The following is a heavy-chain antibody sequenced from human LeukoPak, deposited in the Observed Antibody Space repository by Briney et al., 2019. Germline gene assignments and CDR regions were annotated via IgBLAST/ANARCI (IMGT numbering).Heavy chain of an antibody. Sequence: GASVKVSCKASGYTFNSYGISWVRQAPGQGLEWLGWISGYNGNTHYAQKFQGRVTLTTETSTSTAYMELRSLRSDDTGVYYCGRGGESWRYYYSYYYMDVWGKGTTVTVSS. J-gene: IGHJ6*03. CDR2: ISGYNGNT. D-gene: IGHD2-21*01. CDR1: GYTFNSYG. CDR3: GRGGESWRYYYSYYYMDV. V-gene: IGHV1-18*01.